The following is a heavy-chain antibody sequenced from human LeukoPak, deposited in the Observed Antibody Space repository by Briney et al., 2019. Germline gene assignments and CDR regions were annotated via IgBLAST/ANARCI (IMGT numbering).Heavy chain of an antibody. CDR1: GFTFSSYA. CDR2: FSGSGGST. J-gene: IGHJ3*02. D-gene: IGHD4-17*01. Sequence: GGSLRLSCAASGFTFSSYAMSWVRQAPGKGREGVSAFSGSGGSTYYADSVKGRFTISRDNSKNTLYLQMNSLRAEDTPVYYCANVRIYADLDAFDIWGQGTMVTVSS. V-gene: IGHV3-23*01. CDR3: ANVRIYADLDAFDI.